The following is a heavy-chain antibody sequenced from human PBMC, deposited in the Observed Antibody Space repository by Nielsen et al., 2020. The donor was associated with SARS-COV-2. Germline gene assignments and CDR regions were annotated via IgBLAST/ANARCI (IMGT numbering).Heavy chain of an antibody. J-gene: IGHJ5*02. V-gene: IGHV4-4*07. CDR3: ARGGSGYCSSTSCHNWFDP. D-gene: IGHD2-2*01. CDR2: IYTSGST. Sequence: SETLSLTCTVSGGSISSYDWSWIRQPAGKGLEWIGRIYTSGSTNYNPSLKSRVTISVDTSKNQFSLKLSSVTAADTAVCYCARGGSGYCSSTSCHNWFDPWGQGTLVTVSS. CDR1: GGSISSYD.